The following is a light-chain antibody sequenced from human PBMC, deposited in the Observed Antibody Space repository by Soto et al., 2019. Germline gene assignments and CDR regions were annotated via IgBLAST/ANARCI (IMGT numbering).Light chain of an antibody. J-gene: IGKJ3*01. Sequence: DIQMTQSPSSLSASVGDRVTITCRASQGIRHDLAWYQQKPGQPPKLLIYWASTRESGVPDRFSGSGSGTDFTLIISNLQAEDVAVYYCQQYYNTPMTFGPGTKVEIK. CDR3: QQYYNTPMT. CDR2: WAS. V-gene: IGKV4-1*01. CDR1: QGIRHD.